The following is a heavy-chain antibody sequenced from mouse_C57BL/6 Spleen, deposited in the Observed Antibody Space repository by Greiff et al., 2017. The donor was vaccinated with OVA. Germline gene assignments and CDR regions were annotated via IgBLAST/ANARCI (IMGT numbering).Heavy chain of an antibody. D-gene: IGHD6-1*01. J-gene: IGHJ3*01. CDR1: GYTFTSYW. CDR2: IDPSDSYT. Sequence: QVQLQQPGAELVRPGTSVKLSCKASGYTFTSYWMHWVKQRPGQGLEWIGVIDPSDSYTNYNQKFKGKATLTVDTSSSTAYMQLSSLTSEDSAVYYCAREPFSKAWFAYWGQGTLVTVSA. CDR3: AREPFSKAWFAY. V-gene: IGHV1-59*01.